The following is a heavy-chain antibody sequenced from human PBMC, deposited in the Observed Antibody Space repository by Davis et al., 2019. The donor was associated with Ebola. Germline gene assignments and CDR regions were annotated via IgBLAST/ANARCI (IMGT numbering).Heavy chain of an antibody. V-gene: IGHV3-23*01. CDR2: ISGRDVGT. D-gene: IGHD3-10*01. CDR1: GFTFDSYS. CDR3: AKDYDVSGSNFYYYGMDV. Sequence: PGGSLRLSCVASGFTFDSYSMSWVRQAPGKGLEWVSGISGRDVGTDYADSVKGRFTISRDNSKNTLYLQMNSLRAEDTALYYCAKDYDVSGSNFYYYGMDVWGQGTTVTVSS. J-gene: IGHJ6*02.